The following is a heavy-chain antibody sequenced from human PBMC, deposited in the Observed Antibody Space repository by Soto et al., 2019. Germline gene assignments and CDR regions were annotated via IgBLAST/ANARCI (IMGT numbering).Heavy chain of an antibody. J-gene: IGHJ4*02. CDR2: IYTSGST. Sequence: SETLSLTCTVSGGSVSSGSYYWSWIRQPAGKGLEWIGRIYTSGSTNYNPSLKSRVTMSVDTSKNQFSLKLSSVTAADTAVYYCARETYYYDSSGYYYLYINHYYFDYWGQGTLVTVSS. CDR3: ARETYYYDSSGYYYLYINHYYFDY. V-gene: IGHV4-61*02. CDR1: GGSVSSGSYY. D-gene: IGHD3-22*01.